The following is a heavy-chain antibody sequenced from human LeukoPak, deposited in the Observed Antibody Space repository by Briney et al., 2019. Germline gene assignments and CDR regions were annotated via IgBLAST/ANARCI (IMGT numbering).Heavy chain of an antibody. CDR3: ARNPISITGENWFDP. CDR1: GDSFSSNSAA. J-gene: IGHJ5*02. V-gene: IGHV6-1*01. Sequence: SQTLSLTCAISGDSFSSNSAAWNWIRQSPSRGLEWLGRTYYRSKWYYDFAVSVKNRITINPDTSKNQFSLQLSSVPPEDTAVYYCARNPISITGENWFDPWGQGTLVTVSS. CDR2: TYYRSKWYY. D-gene: IGHD1-14*01.